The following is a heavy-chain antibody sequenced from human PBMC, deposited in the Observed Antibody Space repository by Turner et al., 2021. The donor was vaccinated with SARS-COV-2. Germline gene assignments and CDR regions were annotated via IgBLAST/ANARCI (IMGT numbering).Heavy chain of an antibody. J-gene: IGHJ4*02. CDR1: GFTFSSYG. CDR2: IKEDGSEK. V-gene: IGHV3-7*03. D-gene: IGHD6-13*01. CDR3: ARVHTSSWYLDD. Sequence: EVQLVESGGGWVQPGGCLRLSCPAFGFTFSSYGMSRVRQAKGKGLEWVENIKEDGSEKYYVDSVKGRFTISRDNAKNSLYLQMNSLRAGDTAVYYCARVHTSSWYLDDWGQGTLVTVSS.